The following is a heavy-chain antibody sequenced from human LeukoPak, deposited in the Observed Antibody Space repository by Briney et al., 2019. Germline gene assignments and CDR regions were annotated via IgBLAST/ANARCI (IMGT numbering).Heavy chain of an antibody. J-gene: IGHJ4*02. CDR2: ISSSTSSR. Sequence: PGGSLRLSCAASGFTFSNYDMNWIRQAPGRGLDWLSYISSSTSSRYYSDSVKGRFTISRDNAKNSLYLQMNSLRDEDTAVYYCARGYYENSGYYYWGQGTVVTVSS. CDR3: ARGYYENSGYYY. V-gene: IGHV3-48*02. D-gene: IGHD3-22*01. CDR1: GFTFSNYD.